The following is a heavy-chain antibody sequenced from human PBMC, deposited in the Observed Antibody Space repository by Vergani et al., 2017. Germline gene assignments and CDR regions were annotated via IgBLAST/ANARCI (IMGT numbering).Heavy chain of an antibody. J-gene: IGHJ4*02. Sequence: EVQLLESGGGLVQPGGSLRLPCAASGFTFSSYAMSWVRQAPGKGLEWVSAIGGSGGSTYYADSVRGRFTISRDNSKNSLYLQMNSLRTEDTALYYCAKERPPYSGGWYFDYWGQGTLVTVSS. D-gene: IGHD6-25*01. CDR1: GFTFSSYA. CDR3: AKERPPYSGGWYFDY. CDR2: IGGSGGST. V-gene: IGHV3-23*01.